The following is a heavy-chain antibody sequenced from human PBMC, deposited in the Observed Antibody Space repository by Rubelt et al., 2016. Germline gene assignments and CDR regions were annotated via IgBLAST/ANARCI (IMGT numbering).Heavy chain of an antibody. CDR2: IFTSGSG. J-gene: IGHJ4*02. CDR1: GGSISGYF. CDR3: ARRPPNSPIS. V-gene: IGHV4-4*07. Sequence: QVQLQESGPRLVNLPETLSLTCTVSGGSISGYFWTWIRQPAGRGLEWVGHIFTSGSGNYNPSLKSRVAMSIDTAGNQISRRLGAVTAADTAIYYGARRPPNSPISWGQGTLVTVSS. D-gene: IGHD2/OR15-2a*01.